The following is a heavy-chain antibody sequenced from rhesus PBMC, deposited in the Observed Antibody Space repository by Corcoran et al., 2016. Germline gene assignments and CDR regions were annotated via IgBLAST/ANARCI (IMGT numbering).Heavy chain of an antibody. CDR3: ATESLAHS. J-gene: IGHJ4*01. Sequence: QVQLRESGPGLVKASETLSLTCIVYGVPISNSWWSWVRQSPGKGLEGIGEVNGKTVVAFYKPPLPSLVPFSLGPSQNQVFLRLSFLTAADTAVYFCATESLAHSWGQGILVTVSS. CDR1: GVPISNSW. CDR2: VNGKTVVA. V-gene: IGHV4-80*01. D-gene: IGHD3-3*01.